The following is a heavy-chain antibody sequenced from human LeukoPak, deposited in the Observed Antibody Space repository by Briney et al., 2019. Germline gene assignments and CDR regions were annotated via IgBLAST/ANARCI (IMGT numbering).Heavy chain of an antibody. V-gene: IGHV1-46*01. J-gene: IGHJ3*02. CDR1: GYTFTSYY. Sequence: ASVKVSCKASGYTFTSYYMHWVRQAPGQGLEWMGIINPSGGSTSYAQKFQGRVTMTRDTSTSTVYMELSSLRSEDTAVYYYARDWVCGDYNNDAFDIWGQGTMVTVSS. CDR3: ARDWVCGDYNNDAFDI. CDR2: INPSGGST. D-gene: IGHD4-17*01.